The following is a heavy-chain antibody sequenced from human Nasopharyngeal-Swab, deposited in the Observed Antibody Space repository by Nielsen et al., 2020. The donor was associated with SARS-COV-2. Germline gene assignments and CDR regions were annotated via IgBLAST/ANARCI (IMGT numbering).Heavy chain of an antibody. D-gene: IGHD6-6*01. CDR1: GFTFSDYS. J-gene: IGHJ6*02. Sequence: GESLKISCAASGFTFSDYSMNWVRQTPGKGLAWVSSITSSSRYIYYADSVKGRFTISRDSSKNSLYLQMNSLRAEDTAVYYCARDRPRPPPYYYYYGMDVWGQGTTVTVSS. CDR2: ITSSSRYI. V-gene: IGHV3-21*01. CDR3: ARDRPRPPPYYYYYGMDV.